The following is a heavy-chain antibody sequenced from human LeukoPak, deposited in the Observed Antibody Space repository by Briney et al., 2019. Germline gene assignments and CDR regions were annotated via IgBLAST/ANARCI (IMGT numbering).Heavy chain of an antibody. J-gene: IGHJ6*03. D-gene: IGHD2-15*01. Sequence: GGSLRLSCTASGFTFSRKGMSWVRQAPGKGLEWVSGMSGSGDRTYYADSVKGRFTISRDNSKNTLYLQMNSLRAEDTAVYYCARRYCSGGSCRSAYYYYYYMDVWGKGTTVTISS. V-gene: IGHV3-23*01. CDR3: ARRYCSGGSCRSAYYYYYYMDV. CDR1: GFTFSRKG. CDR2: MSGSGDRT.